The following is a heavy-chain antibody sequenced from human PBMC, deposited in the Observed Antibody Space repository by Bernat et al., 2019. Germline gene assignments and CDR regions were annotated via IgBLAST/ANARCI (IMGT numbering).Heavy chain of an antibody. J-gene: IGHJ6*02. CDR2: IWYDGSNK. CDR3: ARSREVAGTRGCYYYYGMDV. D-gene: IGHD6-19*01. CDR1: GFTFSSYG. V-gene: IGHV3-33*08. Sequence: QVQLVESGGGVVQPGRSLRLSCAASGFTFSSYGMHWVRQAPGKGLEWVAVIWYDGSNKYYADSVKGRFTISREKSKDTRYLKMNSLRAEDTAVYYCARSREVAGTRGCYYYYGMDVWGQGTTVTVSS.